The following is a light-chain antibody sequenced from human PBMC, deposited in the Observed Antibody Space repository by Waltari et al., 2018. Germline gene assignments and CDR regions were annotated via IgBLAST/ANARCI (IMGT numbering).Light chain of an antibody. CDR1: PSVLHISNNKNY. V-gene: IGKV4-1*01. Sequence: DIVMTQSPDSLALSLGERATINCKSSPSVLHISNNKNYLAWYQQKPGQPPNLLIYWASTRESGVPDRFSGSGSGTDFTLTISSLQAEDVAVYYCQQYYNAPLTFGGGTKVEIK. CDR3: QQYYNAPLT. CDR2: WAS. J-gene: IGKJ4*01.